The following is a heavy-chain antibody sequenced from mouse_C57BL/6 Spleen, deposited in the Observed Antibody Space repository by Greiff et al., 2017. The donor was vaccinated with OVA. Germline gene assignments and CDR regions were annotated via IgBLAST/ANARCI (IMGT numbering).Heavy chain of an antibody. CDR3: ARDGAYYGSSSYYCDY. Sequence: VQLKQSGPELVKPGASVKIPCKASGYTFTDYNMDWVKQSHGKSLEWIGDINPNNGGTIYNQKFKGKATLTVDKSSSTAYMERRSLTSEDTAVYYCARDGAYYGSSSYYCDYWGQGTTLTVSS. J-gene: IGHJ2*01. CDR2: INPNNGGT. V-gene: IGHV1-18*01. D-gene: IGHD1-1*01. CDR1: GYTFTDYN.